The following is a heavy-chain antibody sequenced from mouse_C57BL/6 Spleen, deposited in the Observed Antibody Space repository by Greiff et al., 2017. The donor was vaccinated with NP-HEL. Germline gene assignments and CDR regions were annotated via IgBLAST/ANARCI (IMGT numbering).Heavy chain of an antibody. CDR2: IYPGDGDT. Sequence: QVQLQQSGPELVKPGASVKISCKASGYAFTSSWMNWVKQRPGKGLEWIGRIYPGDGDTNYNGKFKGKATLTADKSSSTAYMQLSSLTSEDSAVYDCAGSGVRDGYEGFAYWGQGTLVTVSA. CDR1: GYAFTSSW. V-gene: IGHV1-82*01. J-gene: IGHJ3*01. CDR3: AGSGVRDGYEGFAY. D-gene: IGHD2-2*01.